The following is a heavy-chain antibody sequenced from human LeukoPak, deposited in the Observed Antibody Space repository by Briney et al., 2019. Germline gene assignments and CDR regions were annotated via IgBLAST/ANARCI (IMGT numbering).Heavy chain of an antibody. V-gene: IGHV3-74*01. CDR3: ARDGEYYYGSGSYSFYDY. CDR2: INSDGSST. J-gene: IGHJ4*02. CDR1: GFTFSSYW. Sequence: GGSLRLSCAASGFTFSSYWMHWVRQAPGKGLVWVSRINSDGSSTSYADSVKGRSTISRDNAKNTLYLQMNSLRAEDTAVYYCARDGEYYYGSGSYSFYDYWGQGTLVTVSS. D-gene: IGHD3-10*01.